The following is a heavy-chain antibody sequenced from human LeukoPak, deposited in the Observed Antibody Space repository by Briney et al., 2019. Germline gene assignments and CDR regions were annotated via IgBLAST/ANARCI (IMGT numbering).Heavy chain of an antibody. Sequence: SETLSLTCTVSGGSISGYYWGWIRQPPGKGLEWIGSIYHSGSTYYNPSLKSRVTISVDTSKNQFSLQLNSVSPEDTAVYYCARGGWTSIWTWGQGTLVTVSS. CDR1: GGSISGYY. V-gene: IGHV4-38-2*02. D-gene: IGHD1-1*01. J-gene: IGHJ5*02. CDR2: IYHSGST. CDR3: ARGGWTSIWT.